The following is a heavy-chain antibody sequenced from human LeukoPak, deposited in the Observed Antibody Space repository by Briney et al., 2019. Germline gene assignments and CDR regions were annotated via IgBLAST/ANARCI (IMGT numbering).Heavy chain of an antibody. CDR1: GGSISSYY. CDR2: IYYSGST. V-gene: IGHV4-59*01. D-gene: IGHD3-10*01. Sequence: SETLSLTCTVSGGSISSYYWSWIRQPPGKGLEWIGHIYYSGSTNYNPSLKSRVTMSVDTSKNQFSLKLSSVTAADTAVYYCARHPELYFFDYWGQGTLVTVSS. J-gene: IGHJ4*02. CDR3: ARHPELYFFDY.